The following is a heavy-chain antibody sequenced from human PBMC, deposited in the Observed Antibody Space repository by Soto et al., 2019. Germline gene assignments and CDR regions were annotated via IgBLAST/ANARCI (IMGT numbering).Heavy chain of an antibody. J-gene: IGHJ5*02. CDR2: ISQNSAYT. D-gene: IGHD2-21*01. V-gene: IGHV3-23*01. Sequence: PGGSLRLSCAASGFTFGAYSMSWVRQAPGKALEWVSSISQNSAYTHYADSVKGRFTISRDDSRNTLYLQMSSLRADDTAVYFCEKDGVKGDGLWIVGTWGQGAVVTVSS. CDR1: GFTFGAYS. CDR3: EKDGVKGDGLWIVGT.